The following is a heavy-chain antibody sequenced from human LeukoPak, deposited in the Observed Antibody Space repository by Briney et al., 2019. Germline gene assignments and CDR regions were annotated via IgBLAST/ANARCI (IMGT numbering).Heavy chain of an antibody. J-gene: IGHJ3*02. CDR1: GGSFSGYY. D-gene: IGHD3-10*02. V-gene: IGHV4-34*01. Sequence: SETLSLTCAVYGGSFSGYYWSWIRQPPGKGLEWIGEINHSGSTNYNPSLKSRVTISVDTSKNQFSLKLSSVTAADTAVYYCARDMVGRAFDIWGQGTMVTVSP. CDR2: INHSGST. CDR3: ARDMVGRAFDI.